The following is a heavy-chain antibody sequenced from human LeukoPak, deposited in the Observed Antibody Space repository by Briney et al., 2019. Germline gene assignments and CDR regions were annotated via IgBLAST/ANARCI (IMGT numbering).Heavy chain of an antibody. J-gene: IGHJ4*02. CDR2: INPNSGGT. V-gene: IGHV1-2*02. CDR1: GYTFTGYY. CDR3: ARGDFWSGYSFDY. Sequence: ASVKVSCKASGYTFTGYYMHWVRQAPGQGLEWMGWINPNSGGTNYAQKFQGRVTVTRDTSISTAYMELSRLRSDDTAVYYCARGDFWSGYSFDYWGQGTLVTVSS. D-gene: IGHD3-3*01.